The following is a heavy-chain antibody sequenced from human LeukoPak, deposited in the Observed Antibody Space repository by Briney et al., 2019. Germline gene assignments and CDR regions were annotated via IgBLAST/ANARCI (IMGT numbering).Heavy chain of an antibody. D-gene: IGHD3-3*01. CDR3: ARDPPWGYYDFWSGYYTGTQIDY. V-gene: IGHV1-18*01. CDR2: ISAYNGNT. J-gene: IGHJ4*02. Sequence: ASVKVSCKASGYTFTSYGISWVRQAPGQGLEWMGWISAYNGNTNYAQKLQGRVTMTTDTSTSTAYMELRSLRSDDTAVYYCARDPPWGYYDFWSGYYTGTQIDYWGQGTLVTVSS. CDR1: GYTFTSYG.